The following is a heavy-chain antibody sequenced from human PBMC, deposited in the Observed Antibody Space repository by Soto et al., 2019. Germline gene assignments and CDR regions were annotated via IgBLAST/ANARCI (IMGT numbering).Heavy chain of an antibody. D-gene: IGHD6-6*01. V-gene: IGHV3-30-3*01. J-gene: IGHJ4*02. Sequence: QVQLVESGGGVVQPGRSLRLSCAASGFTFSSYAMHWVRQAPGKGLEWVAVISYDGSDKYYADSVKGRLTISRDNSKNTLYLQMNSLRAEDTAVYYCARERPSYYFDYWGQGTLVTVSS. CDR1: GFTFSSYA. CDR3: ARERPSYYFDY. CDR2: ISYDGSDK.